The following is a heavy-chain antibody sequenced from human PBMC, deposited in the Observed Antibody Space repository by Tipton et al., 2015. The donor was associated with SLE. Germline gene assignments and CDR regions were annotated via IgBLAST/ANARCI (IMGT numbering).Heavy chain of an antibody. J-gene: IGHJ2*01. CDR3: AKDSWTYWYFDL. D-gene: IGHD6-13*01. CDR1: GFTFSSYS. V-gene: IGHV3-23*01. CDR2: ISGSGGST. Sequence: SLRLSCAASGFTFSSYSMSWVRQAPGKGLEWVSAISGSGGSTYYADSVKGRFTISRDNSKNTLYLQMNSLRAEDTAVYYCAKDSWTYWYFDLWGRGTLVTVSS.